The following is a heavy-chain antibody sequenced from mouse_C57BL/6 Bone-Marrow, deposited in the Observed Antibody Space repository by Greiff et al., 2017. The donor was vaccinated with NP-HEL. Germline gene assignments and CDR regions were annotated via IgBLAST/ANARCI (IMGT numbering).Heavy chain of an antibody. J-gene: IGHJ1*03. CDR2: IDPNGGGT. D-gene: IGHD1-1*01. Sequence: QVQLQQPGPDLVKPGASVKLSCKASGYTFTSSWMHWVKQRPGRGLEWIGRIDPNGGGTKYNEKFKTKATLTVDKPSSTAYMQLSSLTSEDSAVXYCARYYEGSRGWYYDVWGTGTTVPVSS. CDR3: ARYYEGSRGWYYDV. CDR1: GYTFTSSW. V-gene: IGHV1-72*01.